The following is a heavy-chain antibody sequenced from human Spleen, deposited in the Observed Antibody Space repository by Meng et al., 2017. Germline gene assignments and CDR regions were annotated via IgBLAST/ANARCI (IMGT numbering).Heavy chain of an antibody. Sequence: LTGAASGFTFSSYAMSWVRQAPGKGLEWVSAIRGSGGSTYYADSVKGRFTISRDNSKNTLYLQMNSPRAEDTAVYYCAKDRAPRTRSADYWGQGTLVTVSS. CDR3: AKDRAPRTRSADY. CDR1: GFTFSSYA. D-gene: IGHD5-24*01. V-gene: IGHV3-23*01. CDR2: IRGSGGST. J-gene: IGHJ4*02.